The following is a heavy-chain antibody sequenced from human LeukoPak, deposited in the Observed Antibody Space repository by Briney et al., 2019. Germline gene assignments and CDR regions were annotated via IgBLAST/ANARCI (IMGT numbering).Heavy chain of an antibody. D-gene: IGHD6-19*01. CDR2: ISSSGSTI. CDR3: AREYSSGWYAGGNWFDP. J-gene: IGHJ5*02. CDR1: GFTFSDYY. V-gene: IGHV3-11*01. Sequence: GGSLRLSCAASGFTFSDYYMSWIRQARGKGLEWVSYISSSGSTIYYADSVKGRFTISRDNAKNSLYLQMNSLRAEDTAVYYCAREYSSGWYAGGNWFDPWGQGTLVTVSS.